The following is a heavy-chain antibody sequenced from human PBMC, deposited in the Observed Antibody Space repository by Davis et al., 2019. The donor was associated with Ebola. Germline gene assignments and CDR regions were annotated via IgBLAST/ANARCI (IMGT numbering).Heavy chain of an antibody. CDR2: ISYDGSNK. CDR3: ARGAGTYYYYGMDV. Sequence: GESLKISCAASGFTFSGSAMHWVRQAPGKGLEWVAVISYDGSNKYYADSVKGRFTISRDNSKNTLYLQRNSLRAEDTAVYYCARGAGTYYYYGMDVWGQGTTVTVSS. CDR1: GFTFSGSA. D-gene: IGHD1-1*01. V-gene: IGHV3-30-3*01. J-gene: IGHJ6*02.